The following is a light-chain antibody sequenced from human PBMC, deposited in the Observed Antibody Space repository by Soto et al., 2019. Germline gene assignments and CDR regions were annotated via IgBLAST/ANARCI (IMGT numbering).Light chain of an antibody. V-gene: IGKV3-11*01. Sequence: LTHSPAALSLSPGERATLYCRASQSVGTYLAWYQQKPGQGPRLLIYDASNRASGIPARFSGSGSGTDFTLTISSLEPEDFAVYHCQQRSNWPSITFGQGTRLEI. J-gene: IGKJ5*01. CDR3: QQRSNWPSIT. CDR1: QSVGTY. CDR2: DAS.